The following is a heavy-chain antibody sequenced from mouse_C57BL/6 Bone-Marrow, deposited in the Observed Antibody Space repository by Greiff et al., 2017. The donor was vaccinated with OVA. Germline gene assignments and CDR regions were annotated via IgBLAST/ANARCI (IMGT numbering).Heavy chain of an antibody. Sequence: EVQLQEPVAELVRPGASVKLSCTASGFTFTNTYMHWVKQRPEQGLEWIGRIDPATGNTKSAPKFQGKAPLTADTSSNTAYLQRSSLTSAETAIYYSARRGYGFDYWGQGTTLTVSS. D-gene: IGHD2-2*01. CDR2: IDPATGNT. CDR1: GFTFTNTY. J-gene: IGHJ2*01. V-gene: IGHV14-3*01. CDR3: ARRGYGFDY.